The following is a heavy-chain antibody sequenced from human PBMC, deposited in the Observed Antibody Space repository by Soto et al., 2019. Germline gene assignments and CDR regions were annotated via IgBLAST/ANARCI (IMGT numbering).Heavy chain of an antibody. CDR1: GFTFSNAW. CDR3: TTDEGLMVRGEGRYGMDV. Sequence: PGGSLRLSCAASGFTFSNAWMNWVRQAPGKGLEWVGRIKSKTDGGTTDYAAPVKGRFTISRDDSKNTLYLQMNSLKTEDTAVYYCTTDEGLMVRGEGRYGMDVWGQGTTVTVSS. V-gene: IGHV3-15*07. D-gene: IGHD3-10*01. J-gene: IGHJ6*02. CDR2: IKSKTDGGTT.